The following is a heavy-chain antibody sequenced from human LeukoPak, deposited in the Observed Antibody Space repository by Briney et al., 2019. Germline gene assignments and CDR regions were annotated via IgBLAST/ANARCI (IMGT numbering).Heavy chain of an antibody. Sequence: GGSLRLSCAASGFTFSSYGMHWVRQAPGKGLEWVAVIWYDGSNKYYADSVKGRFTISRDNSKNTLYLQMNSLRAEDTAVYYCARGTDGGSAIGYWGQGTLVTVSS. CDR1: GFTFSSYG. V-gene: IGHV3-33*01. CDR3: ARGTDGGSAIGY. D-gene: IGHD1-26*01. J-gene: IGHJ4*02. CDR2: IWYDGSNK.